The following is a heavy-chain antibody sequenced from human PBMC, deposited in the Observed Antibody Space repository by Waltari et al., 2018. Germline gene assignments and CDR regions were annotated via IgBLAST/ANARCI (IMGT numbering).Heavy chain of an antibody. CDR2: IKTRTDGETT. J-gene: IGHJ4*02. Sequence: EVQLVESGGGLVKPGGSLRLSCAASGFTFTNAWMNWVRQAPGRGLECVGRIKTRTDGETTDYAASVKDRFTISRDDSKNTVYLQLTGLKTEDTAVYYCATGTMTLVTPFFWGQGTLVTVSS. CDR3: ATGTMTLVTPFF. CDR1: GFTFTNAW. D-gene: IGHD4-17*01. V-gene: IGHV3-15*07.